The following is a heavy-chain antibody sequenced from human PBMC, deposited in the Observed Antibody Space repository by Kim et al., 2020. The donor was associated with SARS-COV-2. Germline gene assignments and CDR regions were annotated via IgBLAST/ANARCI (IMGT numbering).Heavy chain of an antibody. CDR2: IYYSGST. CDR3: ARGGYCSGGSCRKINWFDP. D-gene: IGHD2-15*01. Sequence: SETLSLTCTVSGGSISSYYWSWIRQPPGKGLEWIGYIYYSGSTNYNPSLKSRVTISVDTSKNQFSLKLSSVTAADTAVYYCARGGYCSGGSCRKINWFDPWGQGTLVTVSS. V-gene: IGHV4-59*08. CDR1: GGSISSYY. J-gene: IGHJ5*02.